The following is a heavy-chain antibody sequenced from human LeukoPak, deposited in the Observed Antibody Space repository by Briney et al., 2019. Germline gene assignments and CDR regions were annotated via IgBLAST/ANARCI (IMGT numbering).Heavy chain of an antibody. J-gene: IGHJ4*02. V-gene: IGHV1-18*01. CDR1: GYTFTSYG. CDR2: INAYNGNT. CDR3: ARVVGAGFGELSFFDY. Sequence: GASVKVSCKASGYTFTSYGISWVRQAPGQGLEWMGLINAYNGNTNYAQKLQGRVTMTTDTSTSTAYMELRSLRSDDTAVYYCARVVGAGFGELSFFDYWGQGTLVTVSS. D-gene: IGHD3-10*01.